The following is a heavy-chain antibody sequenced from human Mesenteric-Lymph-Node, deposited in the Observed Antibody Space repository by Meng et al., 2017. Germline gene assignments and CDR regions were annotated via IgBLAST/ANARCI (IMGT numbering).Heavy chain of an antibody. J-gene: IGHJ5*02. CDR2: ISYTGVT. CDR3: ARRRSDRNWFDP. D-gene: IGHD3-3*01. CDR1: GGSSSISDYY. Sequence: PLQGPAPGLGKPSGTLSLTCTVSGGSSSISDYYWGWIRQPPGRGLEFIVGISYTGVTYYRPSLKSRASVSVDTSKNQFSLELRSMTAADTAVYYCARRRSDRNWFDPWGQGTLVTVSS. V-gene: IGHV4-39*01.